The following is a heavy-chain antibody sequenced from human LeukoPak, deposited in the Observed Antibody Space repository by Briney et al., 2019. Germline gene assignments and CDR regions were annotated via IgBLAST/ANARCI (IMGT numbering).Heavy chain of an antibody. CDR3: AKYDFWSGYLTTNDLFDY. J-gene: IGHJ4*02. CDR2: ISGSGGST. V-gene: IGHV3-23*01. Sequence: GGSLRLSCAASGFTFSNAWMTWVRQAPGKGLEWVSAISGSGGSTYYADSVKGRFTISRDNSKNTLYLQMNSLRAEDTAVYYCAKYDFWSGYLTTNDLFDYWGQGTLVTVSS. CDR1: GFTFSNAW. D-gene: IGHD3-3*01.